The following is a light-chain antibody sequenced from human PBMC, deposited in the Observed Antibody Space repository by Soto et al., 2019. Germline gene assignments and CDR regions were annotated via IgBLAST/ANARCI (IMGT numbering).Light chain of an antibody. CDR2: DVS. Sequence: EIVLTQSPGTLSLSPGERATLSCRSSQSVSSSYLAWYQHKPGQAPRLLIYDVSSSATGIPDRFSGSGSGTDFTLTISRLEPEDFAVYYCHQYGSSPTFGQGTKVEIK. V-gene: IGKV3-20*01. J-gene: IGKJ1*01. CDR3: HQYGSSPT. CDR1: QSVSSSY.